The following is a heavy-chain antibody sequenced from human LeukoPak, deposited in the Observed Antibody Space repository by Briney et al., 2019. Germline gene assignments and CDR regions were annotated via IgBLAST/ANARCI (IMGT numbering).Heavy chain of an antibody. CDR3: ARVQDTAAVAY. Sequence: SETLPLTCTVSGGSISSSSYYWGWIRQPPGKGLEWIGSIYYSGSTYYNPSLKSRVTISVDTSKNQFSLKLSSVTAADTAVYYCARVQDTAAVAYWGQGTLVTVSS. CDR2: IYYSGST. J-gene: IGHJ4*02. CDR1: GGSISSSSYY. D-gene: IGHD5-18*01. V-gene: IGHV4-39*07.